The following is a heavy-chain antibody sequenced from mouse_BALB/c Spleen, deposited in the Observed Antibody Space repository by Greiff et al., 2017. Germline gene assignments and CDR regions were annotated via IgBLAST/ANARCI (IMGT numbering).Heavy chain of an antibody. Sequence: EVKLVESGGGLVQPGGSLKLSCAASGFAFSSYDMSWVRQTPEKGLEWVAYISSGGGSNYYPDTVKGRFTISRDNAKNTLYLQMSSLKSEDTAMYYSGRQGSSSWFADWGEGTLVTVSA. CDR2: ISSGGGSN. J-gene: IGHJ3*01. CDR1: GFAFSSYD. D-gene: IGHD1-1*01. CDR3: GRQGSSSWFAD. V-gene: IGHV5-12-1*01.